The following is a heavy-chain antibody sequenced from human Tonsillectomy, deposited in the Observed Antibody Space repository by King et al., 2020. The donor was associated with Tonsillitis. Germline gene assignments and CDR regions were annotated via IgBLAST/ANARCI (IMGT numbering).Heavy chain of an antibody. CDR3: TRDNFTSLPTYPTFDY. V-gene: IGHV1-46*01. J-gene: IGHJ4*02. Sequence: VQLVQSGAELKKPGASVKVSCTASGYTFTSYFIHWVRQAPGQGLEWMGIINPNDGSTGYGQKFQGRLTIIRDTSTSSVYMELGSLRSDDTAVYYCTRDNFTSLPTYPTFDYWGQGTLVTVSS. CDR1: GYTFTSYF. D-gene: IGHD1-20*01. CDR2: INPNDGST.